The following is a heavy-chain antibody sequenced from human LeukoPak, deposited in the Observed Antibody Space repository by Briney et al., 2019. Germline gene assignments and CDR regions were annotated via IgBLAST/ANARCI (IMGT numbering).Heavy chain of an antibody. D-gene: IGHD6-19*01. Sequence: ASVKVSCKASGYTFTSYYMHWVRQPPEQRLEWMGIINPSGGSTSYAQKFQGRVTMTRDTSTSTVYMELSSLRSEDTAVYYCARDTAVAGTGWFDPWGQGTLVTVSS. V-gene: IGHV1-46*01. CDR3: ARDTAVAGTGWFDP. J-gene: IGHJ5*02. CDR2: INPSGGST. CDR1: GYTFTSYY.